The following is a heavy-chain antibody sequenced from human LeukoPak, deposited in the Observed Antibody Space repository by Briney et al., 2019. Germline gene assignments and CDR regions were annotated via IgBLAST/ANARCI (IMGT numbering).Heavy chain of an antibody. D-gene: IGHD5-18*01. V-gene: IGHV1-2*02. CDR3: ATGVATAFTY. CDR2: INPNSGDT. Sequence: WASVKVSCKASGYTFTAYYIHWVRQAPGQGLEWMAFINPNSGDTYSAPQFQGRVTMTWDTSISTASMELSWLSSDDTAVYYCATGVATAFTYWGQGTLVTVSS. CDR1: GYTFTAYY. J-gene: IGHJ4*02.